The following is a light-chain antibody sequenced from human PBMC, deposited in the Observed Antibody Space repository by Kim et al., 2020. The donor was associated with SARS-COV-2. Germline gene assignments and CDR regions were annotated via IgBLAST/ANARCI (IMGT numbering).Light chain of an antibody. CDR3: TSRDSSGNVV. V-gene: IGLV3-19*01. CDR1: SLRSYY. Sequence: VSVRQTVRTTCQDNSLRSYYACWHQQTPEPAPVLIIYGNNSRPSGIPDRFSGSSSGNAASLTIAGPQAEDEADYCCTSRDSSGNVVFGGGTKLTVL. J-gene: IGLJ2*01. CDR2: GNN.